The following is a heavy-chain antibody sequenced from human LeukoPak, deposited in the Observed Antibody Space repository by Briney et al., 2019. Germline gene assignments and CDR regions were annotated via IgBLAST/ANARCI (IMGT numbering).Heavy chain of an antibody. J-gene: IGHJ6*03. D-gene: IGHD6-6*01. CDR3: ARTYSSSSDYYYYMDV. CDR2: INPNSGGT. Sequence: GASVKVSCKASGYTFTGYYMHWVRQAPGQGLEWMGWINPNSGGTNYAQKFQGRGTMTRDTSISTAYVELSRLRSDDTAVYYCARTYSSSSDYYYYMDVWGKGTTVTVSS. CDR1: GYTFTGYY. V-gene: IGHV1-2*02.